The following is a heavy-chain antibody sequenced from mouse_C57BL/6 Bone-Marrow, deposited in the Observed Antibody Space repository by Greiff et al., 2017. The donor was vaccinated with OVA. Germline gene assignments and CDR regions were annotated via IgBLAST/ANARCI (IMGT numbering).Heavy chain of an antibody. J-gene: IGHJ3*01. D-gene: IGHD2-3*01. Sequence: QVQLQQPGAELVKPGASVKLSCKASGYTFTSYWMRWVKQRPGRGLEGIGRIDPNSGGTKYNEKFKSKATLTVDKPSSTAYMQLSSLTSEDSAVYSCARFYDGYYAWFAYWGQGTLVTVSA. CDR3: ARFYDGYYAWFAY. CDR1: GYTFTSYW. V-gene: IGHV1-72*01. CDR2: IDPNSGGT.